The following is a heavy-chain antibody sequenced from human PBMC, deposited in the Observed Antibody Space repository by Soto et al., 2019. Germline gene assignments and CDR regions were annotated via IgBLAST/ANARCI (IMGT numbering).Heavy chain of an antibody. CDR3: ARVISGYLFDY. CDR2: ISYSGYT. V-gene: IGHV4-59*01. D-gene: IGHD3-22*01. Sequence: QVQLQESGPGLVKPSETLSLTCTVSGGTISSYYWTWIRQPPGKELEYIGHISYSGYTNYNPSLKSRVTISLDTSKNRCSLKLRSVHAADTAVYYCARVISGYLFDYWGQGILVTVPS. CDR1: GGTISSYY. J-gene: IGHJ4*02.